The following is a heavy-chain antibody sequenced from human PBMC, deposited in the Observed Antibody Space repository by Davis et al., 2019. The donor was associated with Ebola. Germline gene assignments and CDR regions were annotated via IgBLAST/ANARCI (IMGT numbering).Heavy chain of an antibody. CDR2: ISSSSSTI. J-gene: IGHJ4*02. CDR1: GFTFSSYS. D-gene: IGHD3-3*01. V-gene: IGHV3-48*04. Sequence: GESLKISCAASGFTFSSYSMNWVRQAPGKGLEWVSYISSSSSTIYYADSVKGRFTISRDNAKNSLYLQMNSLRAEDTAVYYCAKARGRYDFWSGYHAQDYWGQGTLVTVSS. CDR3: AKARGRYDFWSGYHAQDY.